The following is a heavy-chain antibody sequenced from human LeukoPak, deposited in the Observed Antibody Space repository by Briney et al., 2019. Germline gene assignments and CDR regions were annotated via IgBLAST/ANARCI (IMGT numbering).Heavy chain of an antibody. CDR1: GFTFSSCT. V-gene: IGHV3-21*01. CDR3: SRRSGGGIVYNQMDV. J-gene: IGHJ6*04. CDR2: ITSSSTYI. D-gene: IGHD3-16*02. Sequence: TGGSLRLSCAASGFTFSSCTMNWVRQAPGKGLEWVSSITSSSTYIYYADSVKGRFTISRDNAKNSLYLQMHSLRAEDTAGYYCSRRSGGGIVYNQMDVWGKGTTVTVAS.